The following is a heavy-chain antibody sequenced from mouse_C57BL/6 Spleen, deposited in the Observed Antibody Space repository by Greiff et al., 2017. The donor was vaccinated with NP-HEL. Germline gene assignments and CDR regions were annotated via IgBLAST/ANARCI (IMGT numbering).Heavy chain of an antibody. V-gene: IGHV5-9*01. J-gene: IGHJ2*01. CDR2: ISGGGGNT. D-gene: IGHD3-2*02. CDR1: GFTFSSYT. CDR3: ARQKTAQATGYFDY. Sequence: EVMLVESGGGLVKPGGSLKLSCAASGFTFSSYTMSWVRQTPEKRLEWVATISGGGGNTYYPDSVKGRFTISRDNAKNTLYLQMSSLRSEDTALYYCARQKTAQATGYFDYWGQGTTLTVAS.